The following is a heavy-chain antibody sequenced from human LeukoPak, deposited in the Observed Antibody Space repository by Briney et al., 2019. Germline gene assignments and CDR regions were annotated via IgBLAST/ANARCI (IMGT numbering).Heavy chain of an antibody. V-gene: IGHV5-51*01. CDR1: GYSFTSYC. CDR3: GMSGDRVPLQDDVFDV. Sequence: GESLKISCKVSGYSFTSYCIGWVRQMPGKGLEWMGIIYPGDSGPTYSPSFQGQVTISADKSINTVYLQWSSLQASDTAMYYCGMSGDRVPLQDDVFDVWGQGTMVTVST. CDR2: IYPGDSGP. J-gene: IGHJ3*01. D-gene: IGHD1-26*01.